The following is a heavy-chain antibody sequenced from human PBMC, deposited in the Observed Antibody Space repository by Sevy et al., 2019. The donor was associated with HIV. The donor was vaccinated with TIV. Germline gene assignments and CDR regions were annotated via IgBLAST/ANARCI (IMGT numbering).Heavy chain of an antibody. D-gene: IGHD3-22*01. CDR2: IYYDGRT. CDR1: GGSIGRYY. Sequence: SETLSLTCTVSGGSIGRYYWSWIRQSPGRGLEWIGYIYYDGRTDYNSSLKSRVTISLDTSKNQFSLSLNSVTAADTAVYYCAGDAGNYHDSSNYYYVYAFDIWGQGTLVTVSS. V-gene: IGHV4-59*01. CDR3: AGDAGNYHDSSNYYYVYAFDI. J-gene: IGHJ3*02.